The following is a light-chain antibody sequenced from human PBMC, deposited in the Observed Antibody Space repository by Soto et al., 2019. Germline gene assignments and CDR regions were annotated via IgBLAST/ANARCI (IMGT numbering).Light chain of an antibody. CDR3: QEYDSYPVT. CDR1: QGISSS. Sequence: AIRLTQSPSSFSASTGDRVTITCRASQGISSSLAWYQQKPGKAPKFLIYAASTLQSGVPSRFSGSGSGTDFTLTISCLQSEDFAPYYCQEYDSYPVTFGPGTKVDIK. J-gene: IGKJ3*01. V-gene: IGKV1-8*01. CDR2: AAS.